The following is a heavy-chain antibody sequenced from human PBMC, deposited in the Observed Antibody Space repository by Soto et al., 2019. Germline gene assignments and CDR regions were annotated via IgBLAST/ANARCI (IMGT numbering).Heavy chain of an antibody. D-gene: IGHD3-10*01. CDR2: IYSGGNT. V-gene: IGHV4-4*08. Sequence: SDTLSLTCTVSGVFISSDYWNWIRQPTGKGLEWIGYIYSGGNTNYSPSLKSRVTISIDTSKNQFSLHLRSVTASDTAVYYCERRNFGEFTFNRWGQGTLLSVSS. J-gene: IGHJ4*01. CDR3: ERRNFGEFTFNR. CDR1: GVFISSDY.